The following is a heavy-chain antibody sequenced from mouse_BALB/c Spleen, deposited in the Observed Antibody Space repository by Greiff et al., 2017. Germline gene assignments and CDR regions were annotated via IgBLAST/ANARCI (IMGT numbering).Heavy chain of an antibody. CDR3: ARSGSSSPFDY. J-gene: IGHJ2*01. CDR2: ISSGSSTI. D-gene: IGHD1-1*01. Sequence: EVKLVESGGGLVQPGGSRKLSCAASGFTFSSFGMHWVRQAPEKGLEWVAYISSGSSTIYYADTVKGRFTISRDNPKNTLFLQMTSLRSEDTAMYYCARSGSSSPFDYWGQGTTLTVSS. CDR1: GFTFSSFG. V-gene: IGHV5-17*02.